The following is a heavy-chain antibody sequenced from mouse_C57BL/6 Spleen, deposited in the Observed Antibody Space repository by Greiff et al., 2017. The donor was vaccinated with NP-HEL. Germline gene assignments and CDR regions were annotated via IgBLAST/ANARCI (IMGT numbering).Heavy chain of an antibody. D-gene: IGHD2-14*01. CDR1: GYSITSGYY. CDR3: ARRYLRNYAMDY. V-gene: IGHV3-6*01. J-gene: IGHJ4*01. Sequence: VQLKESGPGLVKPSQSLSLTCSVTGYSITSGYYWNWIRQFPGNKLEWMGYISYDGSNNYNPSLKNRISITRDTSKNQFFLKLNSVTTEDTATYYCARRYLRNYAMDYWGQGTSVTVSS. CDR2: ISYDGSN.